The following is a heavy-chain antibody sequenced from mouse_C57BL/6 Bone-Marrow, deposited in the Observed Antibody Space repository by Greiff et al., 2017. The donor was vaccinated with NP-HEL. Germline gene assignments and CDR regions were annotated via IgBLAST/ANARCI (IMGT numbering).Heavy chain of an antibody. V-gene: IGHV5-4*01. CDR1: GFTFSSYA. Sequence: EVKVVESGGGLVKPGGSLKLSCAASGFTFSSYAMSWVRQTPEKRLEWVATISDGGSYTYYPDNVKGRFTISRDNAKNNLYLQMSHLKSEDTAMYYCARERGITDYAMDYWGQGTSVTVSS. CDR3: ARERGITDYAMDY. CDR2: ISDGGSYT. J-gene: IGHJ4*01. D-gene: IGHD1-1*01.